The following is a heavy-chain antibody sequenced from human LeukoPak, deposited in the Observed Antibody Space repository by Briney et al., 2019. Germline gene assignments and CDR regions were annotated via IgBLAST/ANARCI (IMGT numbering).Heavy chain of an antibody. Sequence: PGGSLRLSCAASGFTFSSYAMSWVRQAPGKGLEWVSAISGSGGSTYYADSVKGRFTISRDNSKNTLYLQMNSLRAEDTAVYYCAKDGENDFLSGYYCLYWGQGTLVTVSS. V-gene: IGHV3-23*01. CDR3: AKDGENDFLSGYYCLY. CDR2: ISGSGGST. J-gene: IGHJ4*02. CDR1: GFTFSSYA. D-gene: IGHD3-3*01.